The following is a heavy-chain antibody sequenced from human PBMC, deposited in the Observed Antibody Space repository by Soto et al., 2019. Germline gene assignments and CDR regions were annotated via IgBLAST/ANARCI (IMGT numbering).Heavy chain of an antibody. CDR2: IWYDGSNK. CDR1: GFTFSSYG. V-gene: IGHV3-33*01. CDR3: ARDLTYGGNYYYYYGMDV. Sequence: QVQLVESGGGVVQPGRSLRLSCAASGFTFSSYGMHWVRQAPGKGLEWVAVIWYDGSNKYYADSVKGRFTISRDNSKNPLYLQMNSLRAEDTAVYYCARDLTYGGNYYYYYGMDVWGQGTTVTVSS. D-gene: IGHD4-17*01. J-gene: IGHJ6*02.